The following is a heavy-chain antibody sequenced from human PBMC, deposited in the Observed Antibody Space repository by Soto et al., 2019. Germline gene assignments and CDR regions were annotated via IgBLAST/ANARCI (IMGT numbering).Heavy chain of an antibody. CDR3: AREENRNDAAFDV. V-gene: IGHV3-30-3*01. CDR2: ISYDGSNK. CDR1: GFTFSSYA. Sequence: QVQLVESGGGVVQPGRSLRLSCAASGFTFSSYAMHWVRQAPGKGLEWVAVISYDGSNKYYAYSVKGRFTISRDNSMSTRYLHMISLRAEDAAVYYCAREENRNDAAFDVWCQGTMVTVSS. J-gene: IGHJ3*01. D-gene: IGHD1-1*01.